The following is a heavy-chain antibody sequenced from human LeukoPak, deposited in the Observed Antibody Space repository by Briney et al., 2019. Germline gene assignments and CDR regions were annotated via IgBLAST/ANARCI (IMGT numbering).Heavy chain of an antibody. CDR3: ATRGSAAGTYYYYMDV. V-gene: IGHV1-24*01. J-gene: IGHJ6*03. D-gene: IGHD6-13*01. CDR2: FDPEDGET. CDR1: GYTFTTYD. Sequence: GASVKVSCKASGYTFTTYDISWVRQAPGQGLEWMGGFDPEDGETIYAQKFQGRVTMTEDTSTDTAYMELSSLRSEDTAVYYCATRGSAAGTYYYYMDVWGKGTTVTISS.